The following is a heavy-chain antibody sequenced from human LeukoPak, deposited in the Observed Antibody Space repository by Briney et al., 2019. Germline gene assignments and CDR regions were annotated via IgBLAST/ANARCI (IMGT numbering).Heavy chain of an antibody. V-gene: IGHV3-23*01. D-gene: IGHD4-17*01. CDR3: AKDSERYGVLEY. J-gene: IGHJ4*02. CDR2: ISGRGDST. Sequence: GGSLRLSCEASGFTFSSHATTWVRQGPGKGLEWASTISGRGDSTFYADSVKGRFTISRDNSKNTVYLQLNNLRDEDTAVYYCAKDSERYGVLEYWGQGTLVSVSA. CDR1: GFTFSSHA.